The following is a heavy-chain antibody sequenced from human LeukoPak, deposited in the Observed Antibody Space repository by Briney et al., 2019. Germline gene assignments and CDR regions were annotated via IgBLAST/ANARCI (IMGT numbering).Heavy chain of an antibody. V-gene: IGHV4-38-2*01. D-gene: IGHD4-11*01. CDR3: ARHNSCDDYSNYGGTNWFVP. Sequence: SETLSLTCAVSGYSISSGYYWGWIRQPPGKGLEWFGSIYHGGSTYYNPSLKSRVTISVDSSKNQFSLKPSSVTAAYAAGYCCARHNSCDDYSNYGGTNWFVPWGEGTLATVSS. J-gene: IGHJ5*02. CDR2: IYHGGST. CDR1: GYSISSGYY.